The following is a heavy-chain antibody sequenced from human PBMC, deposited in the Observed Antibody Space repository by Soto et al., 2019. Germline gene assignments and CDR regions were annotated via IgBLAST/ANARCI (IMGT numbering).Heavy chain of an antibody. D-gene: IGHD3-3*01. CDR2: IYSSGNT. J-gene: IGHJ5*02. CDR1: GGTISGYY. V-gene: IGHV4-4*07. CDR3: ARGQRFSDWFDP. Sequence: SETLSLTCSVPGGTISGYYWTWIRQPAGKGLEWIGRIYSSGNTKYNPSLQSRVTMSLDTSNNQFSLRLTSVTAADTAVYYCARGQRFSDWFDPWGQGTLVTVSS.